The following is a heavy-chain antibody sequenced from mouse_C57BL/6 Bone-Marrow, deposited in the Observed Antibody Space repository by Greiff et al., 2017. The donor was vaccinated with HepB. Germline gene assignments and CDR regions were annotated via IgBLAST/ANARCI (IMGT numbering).Heavy chain of an antibody. V-gene: IGHV1-55*01. J-gene: IGHJ2*01. CDR3: ARAGGVLYYYGILYYFDY. Sequence: QVQLQQPGAELVKPGASVKMSCKASGYTFTSYWITWVKQRPGQGLEWIGDIYPGSGSTNYNEKFKSKATLTVDTSSSTAYLQLSSLTSEDSAVYYFARAGGVLYYYGILYYFDYWGQGTTLTVSS. D-gene: IGHD1-1*01. CDR2: IYPGSGST. CDR1: GYTFTSYW.